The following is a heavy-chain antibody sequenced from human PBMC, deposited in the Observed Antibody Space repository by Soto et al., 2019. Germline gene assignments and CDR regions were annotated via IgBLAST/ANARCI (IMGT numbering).Heavy chain of an antibody. CDR2: IYYRGSI. V-gene: IGHV4-59*08. CDR1: GGSISGHS. CDR3: ARHYYDILTGYYKGRFSGAHFDY. Sequence: ASETLSLTCSVSGGSISGHSWTWLRQPPGKGLEWIGYIYYRGSINYNPSLESRLTISLDTSKNQFSLKLSSVTAADTAVYYCARHYYDILTGYYKGRFSGAHFDYWGQGTLVT. J-gene: IGHJ4*02. D-gene: IGHD3-9*01.